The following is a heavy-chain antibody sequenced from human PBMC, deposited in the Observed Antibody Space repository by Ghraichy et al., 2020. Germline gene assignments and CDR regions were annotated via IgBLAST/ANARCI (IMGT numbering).Heavy chain of an antibody. J-gene: IGHJ4*02. CDR1: GGSISSYY. V-gene: IGHV4-59*01. CDR3: ARTDGWYSFDY. D-gene: IGHD6-19*01. Sequence: SETLSLTCTVSGGSISSYYWSWIRQPPGKGLEWIGYIYYSGSTNYNPSLKSRVTISVDTSKNQFSLKLSSVTAADTAVYYCARTDGWYSFDYCGQGTLVTVPS. CDR2: IYYSGST.